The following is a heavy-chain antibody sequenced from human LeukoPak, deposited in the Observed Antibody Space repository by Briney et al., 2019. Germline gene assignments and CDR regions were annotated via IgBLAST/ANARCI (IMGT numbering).Heavy chain of an antibody. CDR2: INPNSGGT. V-gene: IGHV1-2*02. CDR1: GYTFTGYY. CDR3: ASLDYYDSSGYYYAGEY. D-gene: IGHD3-22*01. J-gene: IGHJ4*02. Sequence: ASVKVSCKASGYTFTGYYMHWVRQAPGQGLEWMGWINPNSGGTDYAQKFQGRVTMTRDTSISTAYMELSRLRSDDTAVYYCASLDYYDSSGYYYAGEYWGQGTLVTASS.